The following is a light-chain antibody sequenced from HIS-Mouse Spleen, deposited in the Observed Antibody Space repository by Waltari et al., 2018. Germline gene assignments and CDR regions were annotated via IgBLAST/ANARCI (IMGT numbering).Light chain of an antibody. J-gene: IGLJ2*01. Sequence: QSALTQPASVSGSPGQSITISCTGTSSDVRSYNLVAWYPQPPGKAPKLMIYEGSKRPSGVSNRFSGSKSGNTASLTISGLQAEDEADYYCCSYAGSSTLVFGGGTKLTVL. CDR3: CSYAGSSTLV. CDR1: SSDVRSYNL. V-gene: IGLV2-23*01. CDR2: EGS.